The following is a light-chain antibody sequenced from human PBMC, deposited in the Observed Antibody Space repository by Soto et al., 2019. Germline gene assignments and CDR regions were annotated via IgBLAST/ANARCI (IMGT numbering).Light chain of an antibody. CDR2: YDD. CDR1: SSNIGNNA. V-gene: IGLV1-36*01. J-gene: IGLJ1*01. Sequence: QSVLTQPPSVSEAPSQWVTISCSGSSSNIGNNAVNWYQQLPGKAPKLLIYYDDLLPSGVSDRFSGSKSGTSASLAISGLQSEDEADYYCAAWDASLNGYVFGTGTKVTV. CDR3: AAWDASLNGYV.